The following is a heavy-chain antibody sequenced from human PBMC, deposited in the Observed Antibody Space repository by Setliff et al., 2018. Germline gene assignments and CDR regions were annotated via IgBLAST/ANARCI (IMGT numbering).Heavy chain of an antibody. CDR1: GSSISSGSYY. D-gene: IGHD1-20*01. V-gene: IGHV4-61*02. CDR3: ARYNSSAACFDL. CDR2: IYAGGSA. Sequence: SETLSLTCTVSGSSISSGSYYWTWIRQPAGKGLEWIGRIYAGGSANYNPSLKSRVTISVDTSKKRFSLMLRSVTAADTAIYYCARYNSSAACFDLWGPGTLVTVSS. J-gene: IGHJ5*02.